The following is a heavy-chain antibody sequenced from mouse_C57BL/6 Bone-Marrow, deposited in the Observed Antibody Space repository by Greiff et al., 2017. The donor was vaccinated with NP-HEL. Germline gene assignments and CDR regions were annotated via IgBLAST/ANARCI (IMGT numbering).Heavy chain of an antibody. Sequence: VKLEESGPGLVQPSQSLSITCTVSGFSLTSYGVHWVRQSPGKGLEWLGVIWSGGSTDYNAAFISRLSISKDNSKSQVFFKMNSLQADDTAIYYCATYYSLYYFDYWGQGTTLTVSS. CDR1: GFSLTSYG. CDR3: ATYYSLYYFDY. D-gene: IGHD2-12*01. J-gene: IGHJ2*01. V-gene: IGHV2-2*01. CDR2: IWSGGST.